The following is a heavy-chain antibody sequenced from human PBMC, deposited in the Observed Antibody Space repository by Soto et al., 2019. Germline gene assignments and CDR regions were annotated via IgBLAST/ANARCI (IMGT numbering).Heavy chain of an antibody. CDR1: GYRFTGFW. Sequence: PGESLKISCQGSGYRFTGFWLNWVRQRPGKGLEWVGRIDPNDSFTNYSPPFEGHVTISADKSISTAYLQWTRLQAADTAIYYCARPASGGSRDAFDIWGQGTMVTVSS. J-gene: IGHJ3*02. D-gene: IGHD2-15*01. CDR2: IDPNDSFT. CDR3: ARPASGGSRDAFDI. V-gene: IGHV5-10-1*01.